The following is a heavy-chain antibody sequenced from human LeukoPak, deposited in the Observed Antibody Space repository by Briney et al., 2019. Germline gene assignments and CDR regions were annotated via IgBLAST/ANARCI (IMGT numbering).Heavy chain of an antibody. CDR3: ASGALYYYYYGMDV. Sequence: PSQTLSLTCTVSGGSISSGGYYWSWIRQHPGKGLEWIAYIYYSGSTYYNPSLKSRVTISVDTSKNQFSLKLSSVTAADAAVYYCASGALYYYYYGMDVWGQGTTVTVSS. J-gene: IGHJ6*02. CDR2: IYYSGST. D-gene: IGHD4/OR15-4a*01. V-gene: IGHV4-31*03. CDR1: GGSISSGGYY.